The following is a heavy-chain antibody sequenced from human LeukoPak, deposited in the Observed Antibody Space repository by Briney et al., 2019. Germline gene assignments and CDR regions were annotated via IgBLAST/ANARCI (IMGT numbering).Heavy chain of an antibody. CDR1: GFTFSGSA. Sequence: GGSLRLSCAASGFTFSGSAMHWVRQAPGRGLEWVSALSGSGVKTYYADSVKGRFTISRDNSKNTLYLQMNSLRAEDTAVYYCAKGNRHSSSWYEYYFDYWGQGTLVTVSS. V-gene: IGHV3-23*01. J-gene: IGHJ4*02. CDR3: AKGNRHSSSWYEYYFDY. CDR2: LSGSGVKT. D-gene: IGHD6-13*01.